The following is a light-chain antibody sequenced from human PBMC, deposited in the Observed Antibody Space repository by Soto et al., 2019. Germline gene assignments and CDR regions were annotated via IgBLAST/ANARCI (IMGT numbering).Light chain of an antibody. CDR2: DVN. Sequence: QSALTQPPSASGSPGQSVTISCTGTLGDIGTHEYVSWYQQHPGKAPKLIISDVNKRPSGVPDRFSGSKSGNTASLTVSGLQADDEADYYCSSYAGHNRVAFGGGTKLTVL. CDR1: LGDIGTHEY. J-gene: IGLJ2*01. V-gene: IGLV2-8*01. CDR3: SSYAGHNRVA.